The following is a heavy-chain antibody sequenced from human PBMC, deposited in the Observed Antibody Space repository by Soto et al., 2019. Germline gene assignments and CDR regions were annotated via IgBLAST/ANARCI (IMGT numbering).Heavy chain of an antibody. CDR1: GYTFTTYA. J-gene: IGHJ4*02. D-gene: IGHD6-19*01. Sequence: ASVKVSCKASGYTFTTYAMHWVRQAPGQRLAWMGWINAGNGNTKYSQKLQGRVTITRDTSASTAYMELSSLRSEDTAVYYCARERSSGWEYYFDYWGQGALVTVSS. CDR3: ARERSSGWEYYFDY. CDR2: INAGNGNT. V-gene: IGHV1-3*01.